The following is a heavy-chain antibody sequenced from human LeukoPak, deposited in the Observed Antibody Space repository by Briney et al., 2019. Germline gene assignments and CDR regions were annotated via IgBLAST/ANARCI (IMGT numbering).Heavy chain of an antibody. D-gene: IGHD3-9*01. CDR3: ARDLVRYFDWYNWFDP. CDR1: GFTFSDYY. V-gene: IGHV3-11*01. J-gene: IGHJ5*02. CDR2: ISSSGSTI. Sequence: PGGSLRLSCAASGFTFSDYYMSWIRQAPGKGLEWVSDISSSGSTIYYADSVKGRFTISRDNAKNSLYLQMNSLRAEDTAVYYCARDLVRYFDWYNWFDPWGQGTLVTVSS.